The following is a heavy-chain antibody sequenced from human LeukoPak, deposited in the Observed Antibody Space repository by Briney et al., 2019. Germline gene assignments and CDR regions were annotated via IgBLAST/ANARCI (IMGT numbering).Heavy chain of an antibody. Sequence: PSETLSLTCAVYGGSFSGYYWSWIRQPPGKGLEWIGEINHSGSTNYNPSLKSRVTISVDTSKNQFSLKLSSVTAADTAVYYCARATSFRHYYYHMDVWGKGTTVTVSS. CDR3: ARATSFRHYYYHMDV. CDR1: GGSFSGYY. V-gene: IGHV4-34*01. D-gene: IGHD2/OR15-2a*01. J-gene: IGHJ6*03. CDR2: INHSGST.